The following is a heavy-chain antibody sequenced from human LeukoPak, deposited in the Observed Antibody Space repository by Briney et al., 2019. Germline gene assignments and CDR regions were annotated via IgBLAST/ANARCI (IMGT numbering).Heavy chain of an antibody. CDR3: ATVHFGYFTF. V-gene: IGHV3-53*01. J-gene: IGHJ4*02. D-gene: IGHD3-3*01. Sequence: GGSLRLSRAASGFTVSSNYMSWVRQAPGKGLEWVSVIYSGGSTYHADSVKGRFTISRDNSKNTLYLQMNSLRADDTAVYYCATVHFGYFTFWGQGTLVPVSS. CDR1: GFTVSSNY. CDR2: IYSGGST.